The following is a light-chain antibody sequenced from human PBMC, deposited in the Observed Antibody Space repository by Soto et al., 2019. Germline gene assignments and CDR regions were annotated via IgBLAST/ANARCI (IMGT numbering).Light chain of an antibody. J-gene: IGKJ5*01. CDR3: QQYGSSPPIT. V-gene: IGKV3-20*01. CDR2: GAS. CDR1: QSVSSSY. Sequence: EIVLTQSPGTRSLSPGERATLSCRASQSVSSSYLAWYQQKPGQAPRLLIYGASSRATGIPDRFSGSGSGTDFTLTISRLEPEDFAVYYCQQYGSSPPITFGQGTRLE.